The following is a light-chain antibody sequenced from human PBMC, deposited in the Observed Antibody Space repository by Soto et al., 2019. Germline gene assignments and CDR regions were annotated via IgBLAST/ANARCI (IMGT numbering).Light chain of an antibody. CDR3: QSYASSLSSYV. V-gene: IGLV1-40*01. CDR1: SSNIGAGYD. Sequence: QSVLTQPPSVSGAPGQRVTISCTGTSSNIGAGYDVHWYQQLPGTAPKLLIYVNSNRPSGVPDRFSGSKSGTSASLAITGLRAEDEADYYCQSYASSLSSYVFGTGTKVTVL. J-gene: IGLJ1*01. CDR2: VNS.